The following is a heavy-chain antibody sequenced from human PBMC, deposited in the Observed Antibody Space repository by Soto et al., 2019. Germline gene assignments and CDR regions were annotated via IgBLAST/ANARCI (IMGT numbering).Heavy chain of an antibody. CDR3: ARVEVRGPFDI. J-gene: IGHJ3*02. V-gene: IGHV4-30-4*01. CDR1: GGSMNSHAYY. Sequence: QEQLQESGPGLVKPSQTLSLTCTVSGGSMNSHAYYWSWIRQPPGKGLEWIGYINNSGSTYYNPSLKSRLNISSDTSKNQVSLRLNSVTAADPALYYCARVEVRGPFDIWGQGTMVTVSS. CDR2: INNSGST. D-gene: IGHD3-10*01.